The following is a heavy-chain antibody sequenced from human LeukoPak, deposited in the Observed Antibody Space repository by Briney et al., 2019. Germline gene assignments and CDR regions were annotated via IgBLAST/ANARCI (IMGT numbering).Heavy chain of an antibody. D-gene: IGHD3-9*01. CDR2: MNPNSGNT. J-gene: IGHJ6*03. CDR1: GYTFTSYD. Sequence: ASVKVSCKASGYTFTSYDSNWVRQATGQGLEWMGWMNPNSGNTGYAQKFQGRVTITRNTSISTAYMELSSLRSEDTAVYYCARGLRRYFDWLSPYYYMDVWGKGTTVTVSS. V-gene: IGHV1-8*03. CDR3: ARGLRRYFDWLSPYYYMDV.